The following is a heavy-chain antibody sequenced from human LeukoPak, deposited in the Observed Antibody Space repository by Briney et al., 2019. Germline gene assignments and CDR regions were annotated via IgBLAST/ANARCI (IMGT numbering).Heavy chain of an antibody. CDR3: AKEWLSGNKPDGYDI. CDR1: TFAFSNYW. Sequence: GGSLRLSCTASTFAFSNYWMSWVRQAPGKGLEWVANIKEDGGEKDYLDSVKGRFTISRDNAKNSLYLQMNSLRAEDTAVYYCAKEWLSGNKPDGYDIWGQGTVVTVSS. D-gene: IGHD5-24*01. V-gene: IGHV3-7*03. J-gene: IGHJ3*02. CDR2: IKEDGGEK.